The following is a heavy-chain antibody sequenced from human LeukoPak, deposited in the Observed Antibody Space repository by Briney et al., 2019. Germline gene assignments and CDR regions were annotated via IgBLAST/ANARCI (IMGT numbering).Heavy chain of an antibody. CDR2: IYSGGTT. V-gene: IGHV3-66*01. Sequence: GGSLRLSCAASGFTVSSNYMSWVRQAPGKGLEWGSVIYSGGTTYYADSVKGRFTISRDNSKNTLHLQMNSLRAEYTAVYYCARDQYSYAHAAHWGQGTLVTVSS. D-gene: IGHD5-18*01. CDR3: ARDQYSYAHAAH. J-gene: IGHJ4*02. CDR1: GFTVSSNY.